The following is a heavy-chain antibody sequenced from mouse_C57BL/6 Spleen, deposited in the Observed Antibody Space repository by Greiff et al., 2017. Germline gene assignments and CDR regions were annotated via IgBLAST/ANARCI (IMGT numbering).Heavy chain of an antibody. CDR2: IYPGDGDT. D-gene: IGHD2-1*01. Sequence: VKLMESGPELVKPGASVKISCKASGYAFSSSWMNWVKQRPGKGLEWIGRIYPGDGDTNYNGKFKGKATLTADKSSSTAYMQLSSLTSEDSAVYFCARSYYGNYGDYWGQGTTLTVSS. CDR3: ARSYYGNYGDY. J-gene: IGHJ2*01. CDR1: GYAFSSSW. V-gene: IGHV1-82*01.